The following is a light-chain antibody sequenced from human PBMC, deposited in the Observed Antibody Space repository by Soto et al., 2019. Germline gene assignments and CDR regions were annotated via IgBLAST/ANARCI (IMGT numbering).Light chain of an antibody. Sequence: EIVLTQSPGTLSLSPGERATLSCRASQSVSSSYLAWYQQKPGQAPRLLIYGASSRATGIPDRFSGSGSGTYFTLTISRLEPEDFAVYYCQQFGISPLFTFGPGTKVDV. V-gene: IGKV3-20*01. J-gene: IGKJ3*01. CDR3: QQFGISPLFT. CDR1: QSVSSSY. CDR2: GAS.